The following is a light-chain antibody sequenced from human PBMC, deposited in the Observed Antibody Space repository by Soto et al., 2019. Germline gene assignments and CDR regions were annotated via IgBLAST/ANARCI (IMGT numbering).Light chain of an antibody. CDR3: QQSFSVPIT. V-gene: IGKV1-39*01. J-gene: IGKJ5*01. CDR1: QNIDIW. CDR2: SAS. Sequence: DIQMTQSPSTLSASVGDRVTITCRASQNIDIWLSWYQQRPGKAPKFLIYSASSLQRGVPSRFSGSGSGTDFSLTINGLQPEDFATYFCQQSFSVPITFGQGTRLEIK.